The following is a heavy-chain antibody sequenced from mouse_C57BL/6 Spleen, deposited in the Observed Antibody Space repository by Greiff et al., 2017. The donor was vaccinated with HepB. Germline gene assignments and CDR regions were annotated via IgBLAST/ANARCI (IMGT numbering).Heavy chain of an antibody. V-gene: IGHV1-22*01. CDR1: GYTFTDYN. Sequence: SGPELVKPGASVKMSCKASGYTFTDYNMHWVKQSHGKSLEWIGYINPNNGGTSYNQKFKGKATLTVNTSSSTAYMELLSLTSEDAAVYYCARGYGRPDYWGQGTTLTVSS. CDR3: ARGYGRPDY. CDR2: INPNNGGT. D-gene: IGHD1-1*01. J-gene: IGHJ2*01.